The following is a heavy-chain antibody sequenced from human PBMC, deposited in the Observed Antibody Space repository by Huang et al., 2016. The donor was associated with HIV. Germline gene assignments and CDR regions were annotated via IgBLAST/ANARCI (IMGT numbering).Heavy chain of an antibody. J-gene: IGHJ6*03. CDR1: GGSFSGYY. CDR3: ARGQGGYYYYYMDV. V-gene: IGHV4-34*01. CDR2: SNQSDST. Sequence: QVQLQQWGAGLLRPSETLSLTCAVYGGSFSGYYGTWIRQPPGKGLEWIGESNQSDSTNYNPSIKSRVTISVDTSRNQFSLTLTSVTAADTAVYYCARGQGGYYYYYMDVWGKGTTVTVSS.